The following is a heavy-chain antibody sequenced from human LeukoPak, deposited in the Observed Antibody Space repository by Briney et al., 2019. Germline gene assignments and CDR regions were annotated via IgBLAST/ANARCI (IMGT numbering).Heavy chain of an antibody. CDR2: IYYSGST. CDR3: ARADYDSSGYSIFDY. D-gene: IGHD3-22*01. Sequence: PSETLSLTCTVPGGSISSYYWSWIRQPPGKGLEWIGYIYYSGSTNYNPSLKSRVTISVDTSKNQFSLKLSSVTAADTAVYYCARADYDSSGYSIFDYWGQGTLVTVSS. J-gene: IGHJ4*02. V-gene: IGHV4-59*01. CDR1: GGSISSYY.